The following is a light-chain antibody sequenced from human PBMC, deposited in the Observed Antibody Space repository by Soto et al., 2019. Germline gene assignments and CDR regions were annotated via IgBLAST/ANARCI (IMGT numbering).Light chain of an antibody. V-gene: IGKV2-30*01. J-gene: IGKJ4*01. CDR3: MEGTHWGT. Sequence: DVVMTQSPLSLPVTLGQPASISCRSSQSLVISDGNTCLNWFQQRPGQSPGVSDRFSGSGSGTDFTLKISRVEAEDVGVHYCMEGTHWGTVGGGTKVEIK. CDR1: QSLVISDGNTC.